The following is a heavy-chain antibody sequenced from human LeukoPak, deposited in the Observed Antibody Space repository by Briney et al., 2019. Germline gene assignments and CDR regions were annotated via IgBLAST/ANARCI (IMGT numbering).Heavy chain of an antibody. D-gene: IGHD6-13*01. J-gene: IGHJ1*01. CDR2: INHSGST. V-gene: IGHV4-34*01. Sequence: SETLSLTCAVYGGSFSGYYWSWIRQPPGKGLEWIGEINHSGSTNYNPSLKSRVTISVDTSKNQFSLKLSSVTAADTAVYYCARAGYSSSWYNAEYLQHWGQGTLVTVSS. CDR1: GGSFSGYY. CDR3: ARAGYSSSWYNAEYLQH.